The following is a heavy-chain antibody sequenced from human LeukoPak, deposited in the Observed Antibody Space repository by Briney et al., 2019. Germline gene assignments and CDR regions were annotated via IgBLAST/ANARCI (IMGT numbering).Heavy chain of an antibody. D-gene: IGHD4-17*01. CDR2: ISYDGSIK. CDR1: GFPFSAYA. V-gene: IGHV3-30*04. J-gene: IGHJ4*02. CDR3: ARDYGDYLRYFDY. Sequence: GGSLRLSCAASGFPFSAYAMHWVRQAPGKGLEWVSIISYDGSIKYYADSLTGRFTISRDNSKNPLYLQMDSLRPDDTAVYYCARDYGDYLRYFDYWGQGTLVTVSS.